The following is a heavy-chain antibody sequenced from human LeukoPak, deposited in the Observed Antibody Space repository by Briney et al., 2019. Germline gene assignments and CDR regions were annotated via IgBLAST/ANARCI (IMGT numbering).Heavy chain of an antibody. CDR1: GYTFTGYY. D-gene: IGHD3-22*01. CDR3: AREAGWGYYDSSGYHDAFDI. Sequence: ASVKVSCKASGYTFTGYYMHWVRQAPGQGLEWMGWINPNSGGTNYAQKFQGRVTMTRDTSISTAYMELSRLRSDDTAVYYCAREAGWGYYDSSGYHDAFDIWGQGTMVTVSS. CDR2: INPNSGGT. V-gene: IGHV1-2*02. J-gene: IGHJ3*02.